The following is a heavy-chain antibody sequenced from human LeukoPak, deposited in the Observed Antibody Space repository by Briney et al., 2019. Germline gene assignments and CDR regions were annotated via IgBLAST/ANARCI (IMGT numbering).Heavy chain of an antibody. Sequence: GGSLRLSCAASGFTVSSNYMSWVRQAPGKGLEWVSVIYSGGSTYYADSVKGRFTISRDNSKNTLYRQMNSLRAEDTAVYYCARVGDTAMVVDAFDIWGQGTMVTVSS. D-gene: IGHD5-18*01. J-gene: IGHJ3*02. CDR3: ARVGDTAMVVDAFDI. CDR1: GFTVSSNY. CDR2: IYSGGST. V-gene: IGHV3-66*02.